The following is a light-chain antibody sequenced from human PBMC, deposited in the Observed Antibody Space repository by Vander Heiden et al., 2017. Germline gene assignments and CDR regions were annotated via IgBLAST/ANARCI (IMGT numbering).Light chain of an antibody. CDR2: SAS. Sequence: EIVMTQSPATLSVSPGGRATLSCRASLSISRYLAWYQQKVGQAHRLLIYSASTRATGIPARFSGTGSGTEFTLTISSLQSEDFVVYYCQQYKDWPYTFGQGTKLEIK. J-gene: IGKJ2*01. CDR1: LSISRY. CDR3: QQYKDWPYT. V-gene: IGKV3-15*01.